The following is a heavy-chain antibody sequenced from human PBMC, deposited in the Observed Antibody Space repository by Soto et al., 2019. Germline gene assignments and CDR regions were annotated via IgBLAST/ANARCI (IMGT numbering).Heavy chain of an antibody. J-gene: IGHJ4*02. CDR2: INLKSGGT. Sequence: ASVKGSCKASGYTFTGDYMHWVRQAPGQGLEWIGWINLKSGGTNYAQKFKGRVTMKRDTSIRTAYMELSRLRYDDTAVYYCARDYCTSTMCYIDYWGQGTLVNVSS. D-gene: IGHD2-2*02. CDR1: GYTFTGDY. V-gene: IGHV1-2*02. CDR3: ARDYCTSTMCYIDY.